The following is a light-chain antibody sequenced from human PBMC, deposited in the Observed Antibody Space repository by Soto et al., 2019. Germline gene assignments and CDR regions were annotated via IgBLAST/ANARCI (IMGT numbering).Light chain of an antibody. V-gene: IGKV3-15*01. Sequence: EIVMTQSPATLSVSPGERATLSCRASQSVSSNLAWYQHKPGQAPRLLIYGASTRATGIPARFSGSGSRTEFTLTISSLQSEDFAVYYCQQYNNWPPLTFGGGKKVEIK. J-gene: IGKJ4*01. CDR1: QSVSSN. CDR2: GAS. CDR3: QQYNNWPPLT.